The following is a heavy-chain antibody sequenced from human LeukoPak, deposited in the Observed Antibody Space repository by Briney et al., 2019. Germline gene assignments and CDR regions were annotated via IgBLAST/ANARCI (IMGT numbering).Heavy chain of an antibody. Sequence: SGGSLRLSCAASRFFFSSYAMHWVRQAPGKGLEWLAVISSDGTNKYYADSVKGRFTISRDNSKNTLYLQMNSLRAEDTAVYYCARDLVDYYDSSGYGEFDYWGQGTLVTVSS. J-gene: IGHJ4*02. CDR1: RFFFSSYA. CDR2: ISSDGTNK. V-gene: IGHV3-30-3*01. CDR3: ARDLVDYYDSSGYGEFDY. D-gene: IGHD3-22*01.